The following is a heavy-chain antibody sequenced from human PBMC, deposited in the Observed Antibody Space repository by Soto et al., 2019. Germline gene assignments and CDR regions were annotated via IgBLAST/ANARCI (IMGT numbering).Heavy chain of an antibody. D-gene: IGHD3-10*01. CDR3: AREPSGNQAFDF. J-gene: IGHJ4*02. Sequence: SETLSLTCTVSGSSIRSGDYYWSWIRQPPGKGLESIGYIYYSGSTYYNPSLKSRVTISVDTSKNQFSLKLSSVTAADTAVYYCAREPSGNQAFDFWGQGNLVTVSS. V-gene: IGHV4-30-4*01. CDR2: IYYSGST. CDR1: GSSIRSGDYY.